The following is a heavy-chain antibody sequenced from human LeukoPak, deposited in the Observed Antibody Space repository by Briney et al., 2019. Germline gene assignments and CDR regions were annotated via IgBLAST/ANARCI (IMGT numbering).Heavy chain of an antibody. CDR2: FYAEDGER. J-gene: IGHJ4*02. CDR1: GYTLTGLS. V-gene: IGHV1-24*01. CDR3: ATSTYFHSSAYYYFEN. Sequence: GASVTVSCKVSGYTLTGLSMHWVRQTPGKGLEWMGHFYAEDGERIYAQQFQGRVTMTEERYTETAYMEVSRLRCEDTAVYYCATSTYFHSSAYYYFENWGQGTLLTVSS. D-gene: IGHD3-22*01.